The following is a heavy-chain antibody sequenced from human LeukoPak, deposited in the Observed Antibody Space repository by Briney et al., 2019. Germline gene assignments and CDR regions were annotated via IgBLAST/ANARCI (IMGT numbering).Heavy chain of an antibody. Sequence: SETLSLTCAVYGGSFSGYYWSWIRQPPGKGLEWIGYIYYSGSTYYNPSLKSRVTISVDTSKNQFSLKLSSVTAADTAVYYCARGDKITIFGAPLFDYWGQGTLVTVSS. V-gene: IGHV4-30-4*01. D-gene: IGHD3-3*01. CDR1: GGSFSGYY. CDR2: IYYSGST. J-gene: IGHJ4*02. CDR3: ARGDKITIFGAPLFDY.